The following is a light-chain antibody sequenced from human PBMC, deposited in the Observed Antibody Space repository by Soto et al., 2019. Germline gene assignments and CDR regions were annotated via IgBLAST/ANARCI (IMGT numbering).Light chain of an antibody. V-gene: IGLV4-69*01. Sequence: QLVLTQSPSASASLGASVKLTCTLSSGHSSYAIAWHQQQPEKGPRYLMKLDSDGSHTTGDAIPDRFSGSSSGAERYLTISSLQSEDEADSYCQTWGTGIHVVFGGGTKLTVL. CDR1: SGHSSYA. CDR3: QTWGTGIHVV. CDR2: LDSDGSH. J-gene: IGLJ2*01.